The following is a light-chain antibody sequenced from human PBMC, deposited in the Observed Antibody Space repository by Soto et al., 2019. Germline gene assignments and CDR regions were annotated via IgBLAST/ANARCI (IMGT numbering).Light chain of an antibody. Sequence: IVMTQSPDSLALSLGERATINCKPSERVFYSSSNKNYLAWFQQHPGQPPKLLISWASSRESGVPDRFSGSGSETDFTLTISRLQAEDVAMYFCHQYRSIPYSFGQGTKLEIK. CDR3: HQYRSIPYS. CDR1: ERVFYSSSNKNY. V-gene: IGKV4-1*01. CDR2: WAS. J-gene: IGKJ2*03.